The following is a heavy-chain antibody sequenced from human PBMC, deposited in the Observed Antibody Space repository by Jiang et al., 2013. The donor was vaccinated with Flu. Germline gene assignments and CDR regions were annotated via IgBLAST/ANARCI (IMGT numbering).Heavy chain of an antibody. CDR3: ARATWTYYDYVWGSYRRYYFDY. CDR1: GGSISSGGYY. Sequence: GSGLVKPSQTLSLTCTVSGGSISSGGYYWSWIRQHPGKGLEWIGYIYYSGSTYYNPSLKSRVTISVDTSKNQFSLKLSSVTAADTAVYYCARATWTYYDYVWGSYRRYYFDYWGQGTLVTVSS. V-gene: IGHV4-31*03. D-gene: IGHD3-16*02. J-gene: IGHJ4*02. CDR2: IYYSGST.